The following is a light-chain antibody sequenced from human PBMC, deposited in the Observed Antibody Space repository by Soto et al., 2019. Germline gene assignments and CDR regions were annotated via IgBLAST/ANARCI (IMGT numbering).Light chain of an antibody. Sequence: DIQMTQSPSFVSASVGDRVTLTCRASQYISTWLAWYQQKPGEAPRLLIFAASTLNNGVPARFSGSGSGTDFTLTIRSLQPEDCETYYCQQGRTSPFSFGPGTKV. CDR2: AAS. CDR3: QQGRTSPFS. V-gene: IGKV1D-12*01. J-gene: IGKJ3*01. CDR1: QYISTW.